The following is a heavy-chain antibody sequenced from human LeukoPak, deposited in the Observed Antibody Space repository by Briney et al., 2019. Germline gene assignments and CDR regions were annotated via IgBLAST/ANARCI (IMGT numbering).Heavy chain of an antibody. J-gene: IGHJ3*02. CDR1: GGSVSSGSYY. Sequence: SGTLSLTCTVSGGSVSSGSYYWSWIRQPPGKGLEWIGYIYYSGSTNYNPSLKSRVTISVDTSKNQFSLKLSSVTAADTAVYYCARGFGEYYYDSSGYHAPLDAFDIWGQGTMVTVSS. CDR2: IYYSGST. D-gene: IGHD3-22*01. V-gene: IGHV4-61*01. CDR3: ARGFGEYYYDSSGYHAPLDAFDI.